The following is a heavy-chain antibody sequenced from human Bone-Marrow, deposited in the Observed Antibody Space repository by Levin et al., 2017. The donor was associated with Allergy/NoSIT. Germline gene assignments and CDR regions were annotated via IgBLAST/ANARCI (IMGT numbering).Heavy chain of an antibody. D-gene: IGHD3-10*01. J-gene: IGHJ3*02. CDR3: ARVEDFGGADAFDI. Sequence: SETLSLTCIVSGGSFNSGNYYWSWIRQPPGKGLEWIGNIYNTGRTRYNPSLRSRLSLSVDTSNQQFSLRLTSEAAADTAVYFCARVEDFGGADAFDIWGQGTLVTVSS. V-gene: IGHV4-30-4*01. CDR1: GGSFNSGNYY. CDR2: IYNTGRT.